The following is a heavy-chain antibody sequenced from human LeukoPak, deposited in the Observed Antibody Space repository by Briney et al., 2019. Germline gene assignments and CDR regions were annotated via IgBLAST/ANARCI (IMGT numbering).Heavy chain of an antibody. J-gene: IGHJ4*02. V-gene: IGHV4-59*01. D-gene: IGHD5-18*01. CDR1: GGSISSYY. CDR3: PRERSYGFFDY. Sequence: SETLSLTCTVSGGSISSYYWSWIRQPPGKGLEWIGYIYYSGSTNYNPSLKSRVTISVDTSKNQFSLKLSSVTAADTAVYSCPRERSYGFFDYWGQGTLVTVSS. CDR2: IYYSGST.